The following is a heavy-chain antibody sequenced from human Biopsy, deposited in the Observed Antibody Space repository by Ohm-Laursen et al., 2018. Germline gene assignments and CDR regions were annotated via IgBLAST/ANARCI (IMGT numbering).Heavy chain of an antibody. CDR1: AVSFSGHH. V-gene: IGHV4-59*11. D-gene: IGHD4-23*01. CDR2: ISHTGFT. Sequence: TLSFTGTVSAVSFSGHHWTCIRQPTGMGREWFGHISHTGFTCYKPSLKSRVTISLDTSRKHFFLRLTFLAAAETSVYYCARGSNEYGGLYFPHWGQGALVTVSS. CDR3: ARGSNEYGGLYFPH. J-gene: IGHJ1*01.